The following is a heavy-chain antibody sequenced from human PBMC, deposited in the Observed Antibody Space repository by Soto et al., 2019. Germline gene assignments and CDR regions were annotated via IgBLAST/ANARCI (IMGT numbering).Heavy chain of an antibody. CDR1: GGSFSGYY. Sequence: LSLTCAVYGGSFSGYYWSWIRQPPGKGLEWIGEINHSGSTNYNPSLKSRVTISVDTSKNQFSLKLSSVTAADTAVYYCARDRLRFLEWLSYGMDVWGQGTTVTVSS. J-gene: IGHJ6*02. D-gene: IGHD3-3*01. V-gene: IGHV4-34*01. CDR3: ARDRLRFLEWLSYGMDV. CDR2: INHSGST.